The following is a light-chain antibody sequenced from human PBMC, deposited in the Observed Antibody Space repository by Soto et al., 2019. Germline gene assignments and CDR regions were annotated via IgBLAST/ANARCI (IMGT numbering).Light chain of an antibody. V-gene: IGLV1-44*01. CDR2: YNN. Sequence: QSVLTQPPSASGTPGQRVTISCSGSSSNIGSNSVNWFQQFPGAAPKVLIYYNNRRPSGVPDRFSGSKSGTSASLAISDLQSEDEADYYCAAWDDSLNGVIFGGGTKLTVL. J-gene: IGLJ2*01. CDR3: AAWDDSLNGVI. CDR1: SSNIGSNS.